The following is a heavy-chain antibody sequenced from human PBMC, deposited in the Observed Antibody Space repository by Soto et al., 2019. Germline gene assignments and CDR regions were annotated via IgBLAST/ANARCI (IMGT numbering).Heavy chain of an antibody. Sequence: GGSLRLSCTASGFTFSSYAMSWVRQARRRGLEWVSSISDSGGSTYYAYSVRGRFSISRDNSKNTLHLQMNSLRAEDTALYYCAKAGPKSQGRNYFDYWGQGTLVTVSS. D-gene: IGHD1-26*01. CDR3: AKAGPKSQGRNYFDY. J-gene: IGHJ4*02. V-gene: IGHV3-23*01. CDR1: GFTFSSYA. CDR2: ISDSGGST.